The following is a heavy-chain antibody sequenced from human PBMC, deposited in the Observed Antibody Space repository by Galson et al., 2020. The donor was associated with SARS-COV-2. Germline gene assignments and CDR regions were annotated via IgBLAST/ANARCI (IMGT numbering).Heavy chain of an antibody. CDR2: IYPGDSDT. D-gene: IGHD3-22*01. J-gene: IGHJ3*02. Sequence: KVSCKGSGYSFTSYWIGWVRQMPGKGLEWMGIIYPGDSDTRYSPSFQGQVTISADKSISTAYLQWSSLKASDTAMYYCARHMGHYYDSSFIWGQGTMVTVSS. V-gene: IGHV5-51*01. CDR1: GYSFTSYW. CDR3: ARHMGHYYDSSFI.